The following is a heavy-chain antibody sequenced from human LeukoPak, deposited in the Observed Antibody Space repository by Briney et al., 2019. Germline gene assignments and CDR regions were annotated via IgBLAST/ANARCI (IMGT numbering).Heavy chain of an antibody. D-gene: IGHD4-23*01. J-gene: IGHJ4*02. CDR2: ISGSGGST. CDR1: GFTFSSYG. Sequence: GGSLRLSCAASGFTFSSYGMSWVRQAPGKGLEWVSAISGSGGSTYYADSVKGRFTISRDNSKNTLYLQMNSLRAEDTAVYYCAAERWAATLFDYWGQGTLVTVSS. CDR3: AAERWAATLFDY. V-gene: IGHV3-23*01.